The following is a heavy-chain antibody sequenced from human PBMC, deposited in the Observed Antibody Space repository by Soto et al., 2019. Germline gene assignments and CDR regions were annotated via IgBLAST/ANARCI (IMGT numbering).Heavy chain of an antibody. CDR2: VYYSGST. Sequence: SETLSLTCTVSGGSVSSSSYYWGWVRQPPGKGLEWIGSVYYSGSTYYNPSLESRVTISVDKSKNQFSLKLMSLSAADTAVYYCGRLEGLAKISYYFDYWGRGALVTVSS. CDR3: GRLEGLAKISYYFDY. D-gene: IGHD3-9*01. J-gene: IGHJ4*02. V-gene: IGHV4-39*01. CDR1: GGSVSSSSYY.